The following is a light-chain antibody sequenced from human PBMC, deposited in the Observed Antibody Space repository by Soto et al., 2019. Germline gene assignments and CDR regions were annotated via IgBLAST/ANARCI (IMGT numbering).Light chain of an antibody. V-gene: IGKV4-1*01. Sequence: DIVMTQSPDSLAVSLGERATINCKSSQSVLYSSNNKNYLAWYQQKPGQPPKLLIYWASTRESGVPDRFSGSGSGTDFTLTISSLQAEDVDVYYCQQYYSTLWTFGQGTKVDIK. CDR2: WAS. CDR1: QSVLYSSNNKNY. CDR3: QQYYSTLWT. J-gene: IGKJ1*01.